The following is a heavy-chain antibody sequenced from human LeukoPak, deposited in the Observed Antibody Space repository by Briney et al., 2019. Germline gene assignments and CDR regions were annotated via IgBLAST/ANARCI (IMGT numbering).Heavy chain of an antibody. D-gene: IGHD3-22*01. CDR2: ISGSGDNT. CDR1: GFTFSSYA. Sequence: GGSLRLSCAASGFTFSSYAMSWVRQAPGKGLEWVSTISGSGDNTYYADSVKGRFTISRDNSKNTLYVQVNSLGTEDTAAYYCAKGSYYDSSGSFYFDYWGQGTLVTVSS. V-gene: IGHV3-23*01. J-gene: IGHJ4*02. CDR3: AKGSYYDSSGSFYFDY.